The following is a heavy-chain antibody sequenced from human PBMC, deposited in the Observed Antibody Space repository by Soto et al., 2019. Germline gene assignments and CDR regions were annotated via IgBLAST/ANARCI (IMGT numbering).Heavy chain of an antibody. CDR3: ARTGGMDV. V-gene: IGHV4-34*01. J-gene: IGHJ6*02. CDR2: INHSGDT. Sequence: QVQLQQWGAGLLGPSETLSLTCAVYGGSFRDFYWSWLRQTPEKGLEWIGEINHSGDTKYNPSLKSRVTISVDTSKNQFSLKVNFVTPADTAVYYCARTGGMDVWGPGATVTVSS. CDR1: GGSFRDFY.